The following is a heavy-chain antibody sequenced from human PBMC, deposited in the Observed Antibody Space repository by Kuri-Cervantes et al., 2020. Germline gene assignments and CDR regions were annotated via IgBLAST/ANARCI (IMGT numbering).Heavy chain of an antibody. V-gene: IGHV4-4*02. D-gene: IGHD6-19*01. Sequence: SETLSLTCAVSGGSISSSNWWSWVRQPPGKGLEWIGEIYHSGSTNYNPSLKSRVTISVDKSKNQFSLKLSSVTAADTAVYYCAKAGYSSGWYSKAFDIWGQGTMVTVSS. CDR3: AKAGYSSGWYSKAFDI. J-gene: IGHJ3*02. CDR1: GGSISSSNW. CDR2: IYHSGST.